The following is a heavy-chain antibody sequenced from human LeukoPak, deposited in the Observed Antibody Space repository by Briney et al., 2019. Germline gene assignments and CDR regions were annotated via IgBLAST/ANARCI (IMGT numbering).Heavy chain of an antibody. V-gene: IGHV3-21*01. CDR1: GVTFSSYS. J-gene: IGHJ4*02. Sequence: PGGSLRLSCAASGVTFSSYSMNWVRQAPGKGLEWVSSISSSRSYIYYADSVKGRFTISRDNAKNSLYLQMNSLRAEDTAVYYCARVDIHYGSGSYYAAPAYIDYWGQGTLVTVSS. D-gene: IGHD3-10*01. CDR3: ARVDIHYGSGSYYAAPAYIDY. CDR2: ISSSRSYI.